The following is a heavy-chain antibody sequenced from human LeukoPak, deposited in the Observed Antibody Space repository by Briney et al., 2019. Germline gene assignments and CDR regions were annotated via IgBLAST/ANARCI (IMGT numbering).Heavy chain of an antibody. D-gene: IGHD6-6*01. J-gene: IGHJ4*02. CDR1: GGSISSDY. CDR2: IYTSGNT. CDR3: ARQSRSSSSRPASIDY. V-gene: IGHV4-4*07. Sequence: SETLSLTCTVSGGSISSDYWSWIRQPAGKGLEWIGRIYTSGNTNYNPSLKSRVTISVDTSNNQFSLKLSSVTAADTTLYYCARQSRSSSSRPASIDYWGQGTLVTVSS.